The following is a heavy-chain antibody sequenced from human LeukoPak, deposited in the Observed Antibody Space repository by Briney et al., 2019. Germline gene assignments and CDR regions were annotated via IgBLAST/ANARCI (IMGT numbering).Heavy chain of an antibody. CDR1: GGSSRSGDYF. CDR2: IHYSGNT. J-gene: IGHJ4*02. D-gene: IGHD4-23*01. Sequence: SQTLSLTCAVSGGSSRSGDYFWSWIRQPPGKGLERIEHIHYSGNTYYNPSLKSRVSISVDTSKNQFSLKLSYVTAADTAVYYCARENNDYGGKKAFGYWGQGTLVTVSS. CDR3: ARENNDYGGKKAFGY. V-gene: IGHV4-30-4*01.